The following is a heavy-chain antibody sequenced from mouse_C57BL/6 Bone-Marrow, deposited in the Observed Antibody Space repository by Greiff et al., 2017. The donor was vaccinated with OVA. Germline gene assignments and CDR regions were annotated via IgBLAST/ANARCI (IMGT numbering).Heavy chain of an antibody. CDR1: GFTFSSYA. Sequence: EVHLVESGGGLVKPGGSLTLSCAASGFTFSSYAMSWVRQTPEQRLEWVATISDGGSYTYYPDNVKGRFIISRDKAKNNLYLQLRQLKSEDTAVYYCARWLLLAMDYWGQGTLVTVSA. CDR3: ARWLLLAMDY. V-gene: IGHV5-4*01. CDR2: ISDGGSYT. J-gene: IGHJ4*01. D-gene: IGHD2-3*01.